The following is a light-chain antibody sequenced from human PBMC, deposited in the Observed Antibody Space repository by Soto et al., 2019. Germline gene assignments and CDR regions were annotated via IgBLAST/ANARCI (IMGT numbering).Light chain of an antibody. Sequence: DIPMSQSPSSLFGSXGDTVTIWCRARRSISSRLNRYQQTPGKAPNLXXYTASNWQSGAPSRFSGSGSGTAFTLTISSRQPEDFATYYGQQSYSTPISFGQGTRLEIK. CDR1: RSISSR. J-gene: IGKJ5*01. CDR3: QQSYSTPIS. V-gene: IGKV1-39*01. CDR2: TAS.